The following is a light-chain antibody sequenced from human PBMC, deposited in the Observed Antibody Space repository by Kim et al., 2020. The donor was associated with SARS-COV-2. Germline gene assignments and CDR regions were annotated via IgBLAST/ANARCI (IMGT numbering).Light chain of an antibody. CDR1: QNINTW. CDR3: QQYETYSRT. J-gene: IGKJ2*01. CDR2: KAS. Sequence: AAVGDRVTTPCRASQNINTWLAWYQQKPGKAPKALIYKASSLEDDIPSRFSGSGSGTEFFLTIASLQPEDFATYFCQQYETYSRTFGQGTKVDIK. V-gene: IGKV1-5*03.